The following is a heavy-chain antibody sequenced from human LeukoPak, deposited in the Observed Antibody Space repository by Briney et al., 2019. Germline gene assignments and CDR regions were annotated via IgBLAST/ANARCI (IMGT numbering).Heavy chain of an antibody. D-gene: IGHD3-22*01. CDR3: AIYDSSGYYNY. CDR2: ISESGEDP. J-gene: IGHJ4*02. CDR1: RFTFSNYA. V-gene: IGHV3-23*01. Sequence: GGSLRLSCAASRFTFSNYAMNWVRQAPGKGLEWVSSISESGEDPSYADSVKGRFTISRDNSKNTLYLQMNSLRAEDTAVYYCAIYDSSGYYNYWGQGTLVTVSS.